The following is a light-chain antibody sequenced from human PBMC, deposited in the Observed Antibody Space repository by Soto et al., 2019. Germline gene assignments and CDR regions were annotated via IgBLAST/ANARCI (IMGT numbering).Light chain of an antibody. CDR2: KAS. Sequence: DIQMTQSPSTLSASVGDRVTITCRASQSISSWLAWYQQKPGKAPKLLIYKASSLESGVPSRFSGSGSGTEFTLTISSLQPDDFATYYCQQYNSYSRTFGQGPKVDI. CDR1: QSISSW. CDR3: QQYNSYSRT. J-gene: IGKJ1*01. V-gene: IGKV1-5*03.